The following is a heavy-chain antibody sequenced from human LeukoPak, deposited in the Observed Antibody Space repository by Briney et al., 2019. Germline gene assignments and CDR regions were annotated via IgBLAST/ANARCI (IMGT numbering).Heavy chain of an antibody. V-gene: IGHV4-39*01. CDR1: GGSISSSSYY. CDR2: IYYSGST. D-gene: IGHD3-22*01. Sequence: PSETLSLTCTVSGGSISSSSYYWGWIRQPPGKGLEWIGSIYYSGSTYYNPSLKSRVTISVDTSKNQFSLKLSFVTAADTAVYYCARRSGYYYYGYYFDYWGQGTLVTVSS. CDR3: ARRSGYYYYGYYFDY. J-gene: IGHJ4*02.